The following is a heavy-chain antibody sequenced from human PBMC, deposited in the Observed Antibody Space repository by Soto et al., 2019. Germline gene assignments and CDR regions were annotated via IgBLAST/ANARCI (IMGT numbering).Heavy chain of an antibody. CDR2: ISGYNGYP. CDR3: ARASAGALYDF. D-gene: IGHD6-13*01. V-gene: IGHV1-18*01. J-gene: IGHJ4*02. CDR1: GYIFTNYG. Sequence: QVQLVQSGAEVRKPGASVNVSCKTSGYIFTNYGVAWARQAPGQGLELVAWISGYNGYPKHTQKFQGRVTVTTDTTTRTGYMELRNLRSDDTAVYYCARASAGALYDFWGQGTRVTVSS.